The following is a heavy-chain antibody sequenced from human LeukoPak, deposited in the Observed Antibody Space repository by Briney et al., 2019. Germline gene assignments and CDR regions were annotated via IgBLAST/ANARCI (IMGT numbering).Heavy chain of an antibody. CDR2: ISGNGGGT. V-gene: IGHV3-23*01. D-gene: IGHD1/OR15-1a*01. Sequence: GGSLRLSCAASGVTLRSYAMSWVRRAPGKGLEWVSTISGNGGGTYYADSVKGRFTISRDNAKNTLYLQMNSLRAEDTAVYYCARDQSRNTNAFDIWGQGTMVTVSS. CDR3: ARDQSRNTNAFDI. J-gene: IGHJ3*02. CDR1: GVTLRSYA.